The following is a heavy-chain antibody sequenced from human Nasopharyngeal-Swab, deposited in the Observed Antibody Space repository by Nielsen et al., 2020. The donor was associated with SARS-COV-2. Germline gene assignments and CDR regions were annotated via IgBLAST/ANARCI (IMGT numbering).Heavy chain of an antibody. CDR1: GGSMSSFAFDSY. CDR2: MYHSGAT. CDR3: ARWSSSSIKFDY. D-gene: IGHD3-3*01. J-gene: IGHJ4*02. Sequence: SETLSLTCTVSGGSMSSFAFDSYWAWIRQPPGMGLEWIWSMYHSGATYTNPSLKSRVTLSVDTSTNKFSLNLSSVTAADTAVYYCARWSSSSIKFDYWGQGTLVSVSS. V-gene: IGHV4-39*01.